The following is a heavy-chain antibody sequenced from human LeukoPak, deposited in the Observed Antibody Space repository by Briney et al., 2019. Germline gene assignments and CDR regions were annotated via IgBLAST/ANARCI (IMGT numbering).Heavy chain of an antibody. J-gene: IGHJ6*03. Sequence: GGSLRLSCVASGFTFSNYNMNWVRQAPGKGLEWVSYITLSSSTIYYADSVKGRFTISRDNAKNSLYLQMNSLRTEDMALYYCAKGGGGRLIYYYYMDVWGKGTTVTVSS. D-gene: IGHD3-16*01. CDR3: AKGGGGRLIYYYYMDV. CDR2: ITLSSSTI. CDR1: GFTFSNYN. V-gene: IGHV3-48*01.